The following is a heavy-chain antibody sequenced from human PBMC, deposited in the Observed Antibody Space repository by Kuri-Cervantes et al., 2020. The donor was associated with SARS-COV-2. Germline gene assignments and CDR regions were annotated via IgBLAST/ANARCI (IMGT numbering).Heavy chain of an antibody. V-gene: IGHV4-59*08. D-gene: IGHD6-13*01. CDR3: ATGYSSRGGFDP. J-gene: IGHJ5*02. CDR1: GGSISSYY. CDR2: INYSGSS. Sequence: GSLRLSCTVSGGSISSYYWSWIRQPPGKGLEWIGFINYSGSSNYNPSLKSRVSISVDTSKNQFSLRLSSVTAADTAVYYCATGYSSRGGFDPWGQGTLVTVSS.